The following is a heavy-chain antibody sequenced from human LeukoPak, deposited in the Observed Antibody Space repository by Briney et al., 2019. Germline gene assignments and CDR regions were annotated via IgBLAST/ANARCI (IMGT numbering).Heavy chain of an antibody. J-gene: IGHJ1*01. V-gene: IGHV3-21*04. CDR2: ISSSSSYI. Sequence: KTGGSLRLSCAASGFTFSSYSMNWVRQAPGKGLEWVSSISSSSSYIYYADSVKGRFTISRDNAKNSLYLQMNSLRAEDTAVYYCARVAAGDFQHWGQGTLVTVSS. D-gene: IGHD6-25*01. CDR3: ARVAAGDFQH. CDR1: GFTFSSYS.